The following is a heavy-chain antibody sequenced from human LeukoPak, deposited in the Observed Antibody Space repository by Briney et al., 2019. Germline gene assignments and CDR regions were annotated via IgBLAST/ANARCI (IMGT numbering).Heavy chain of an antibody. CDR3: ARDLGFDS. Sequence: ASVKVSCKTSGYTFSVYYIQCVRQAPGLGREWMGWINPNTGGTNYAEKFKGRVTMTRDTSISTDYMEVTRLISDDTAIYYCARDLGFDSWGQGTLVTVSS. D-gene: IGHD3-16*01. J-gene: IGHJ4*02. CDR2: INPNTGGT. CDR1: GYTFSVYY. V-gene: IGHV1-2*02.